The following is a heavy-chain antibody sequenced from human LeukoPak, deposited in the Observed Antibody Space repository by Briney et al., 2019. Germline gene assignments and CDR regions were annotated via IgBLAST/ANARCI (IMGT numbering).Heavy chain of an antibody. Sequence: GGSLRLSCAASGFTFSTYWMTWVRQAPGKGLEWVANIKQDGSDKYYVDSVKGRFTISKDNAKNSLYLQMNSLRAEDTAVYYCVRDFSRTRLERPFDYWGQGTLVTVSS. J-gene: IGHJ4*02. CDR3: VRDFSRTRLERPFDY. V-gene: IGHV3-7*01. CDR2: IKQDGSDK. CDR1: GFTFSTYW. D-gene: IGHD1-1*01.